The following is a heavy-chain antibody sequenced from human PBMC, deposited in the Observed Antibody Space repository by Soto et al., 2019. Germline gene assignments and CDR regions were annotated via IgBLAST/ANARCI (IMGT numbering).Heavy chain of an antibody. CDR1: GFTLRNYD. V-gene: IGHV3-13*05. CDR2: ISAAGDP. J-gene: IGHJ6*02. Sequence: EVQLVESGGGLVQPGGSLRLSCEASGFTLRNYDMHWVRQGTGKGLEWVSGISAAGDPDYADSVEGRFTISRENAQNSFFLQMNSLRVGDTAVYSCARTDRDFYGLDVWGQGTTVIVSS. CDR3: ARTDRDFYGLDV.